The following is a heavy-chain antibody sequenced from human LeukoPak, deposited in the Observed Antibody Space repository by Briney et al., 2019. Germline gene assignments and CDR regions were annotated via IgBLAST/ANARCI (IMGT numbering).Heavy chain of an antibody. CDR2: IYTSGST. CDR1: GGSISSYY. CDR3: ASRVYYYDSSGLNWFDP. D-gene: IGHD3-22*01. J-gene: IGHJ5*02. Sequence: SETLSLTCTVSGGSISSYYWSWIRQPAGKGLEWIGRIYTSGSTNYNPSLKSRVTMSVDTSKNQFSLKLSSVTAADTAVYYCASRVYYYDSSGLNWFDPWGQGTLVTVSS. V-gene: IGHV4-4*07.